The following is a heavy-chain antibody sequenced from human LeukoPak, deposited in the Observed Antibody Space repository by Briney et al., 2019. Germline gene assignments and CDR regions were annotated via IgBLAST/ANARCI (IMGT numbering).Heavy chain of an antibody. CDR3: ARVDGHFDH. Sequence: GESLKISCQTSGYTFTGNWIAWVRQIPGKGLKFMGIIYAGDSDSKYSPAFQGQVTFSVDKSINTAYLHWRSLKASDTAIYYCARVDGHFDHWGQGTLVTVSS. J-gene: IGHJ4*02. D-gene: IGHD3-9*01. V-gene: IGHV5-51*01. CDR2: IYAGDSDS. CDR1: GYTFTGNW.